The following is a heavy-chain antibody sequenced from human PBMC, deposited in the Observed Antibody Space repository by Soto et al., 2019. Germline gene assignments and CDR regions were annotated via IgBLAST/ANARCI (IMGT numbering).Heavy chain of an antibody. Sequence: QVQLVQSGAEVKEPGASVKVSCKASGYSFSNYGITWVRQAPGQGLEWMGWVSPYNGNTNYAQKLQGRVTMTTVTSTTTAYMELRSLRYDDTAVYYCARGGVGYCSGGTCPHNWFDPWGQGSLVSVSS. D-gene: IGHD2-15*01. CDR2: VSPYNGNT. J-gene: IGHJ5*02. V-gene: IGHV1-18*01. CDR3: ARGGVGYCSGGTCPHNWFDP. CDR1: GYSFSNYG.